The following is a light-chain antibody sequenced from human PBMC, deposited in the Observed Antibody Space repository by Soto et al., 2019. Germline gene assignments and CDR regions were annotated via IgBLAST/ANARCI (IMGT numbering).Light chain of an antibody. Sequence: PGERVTLSCRASQSVSGSFLTWYQQKPGQAPRILIQDASNRATGIPARFSGSGSETDFTLTISSLEPEDFAVYYCQQRSNWPSITFGQGTRLEIK. J-gene: IGKJ5*01. CDR3: QQRSNWPSIT. CDR2: DAS. CDR1: QSVSGSF. V-gene: IGKV3-11*01.